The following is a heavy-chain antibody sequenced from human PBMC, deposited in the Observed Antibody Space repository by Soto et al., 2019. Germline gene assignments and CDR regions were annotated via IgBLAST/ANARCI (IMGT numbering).Heavy chain of an antibody. D-gene: IGHD4-17*01. CDR2: ISHSGSFT. CDR1: GFTFSSYA. CDR3: ARDRNPTTVTTALDY. J-gene: IGHJ4*02. Sequence: EVQLLESGGGLVRAGGSLRLSCAASGFTFSSYAMSWVRQAPGKGLEWVSAISHSGSFTYNADSVKGRFTISRDNSMNTLYLQMNSLRAEDTAVYYCARDRNPTTVTTALDYWGQGTLVTVSS. V-gene: IGHV3-23*01.